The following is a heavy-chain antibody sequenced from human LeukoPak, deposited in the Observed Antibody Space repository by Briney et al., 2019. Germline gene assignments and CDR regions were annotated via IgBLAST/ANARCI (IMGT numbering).Heavy chain of an antibody. V-gene: IGHV5-51*01. J-gene: IGHJ4*02. Sequence: GESLKISCKGSGYSFTSYWVGWVRQMPGKGLEWMGIIYPGDSDTRFSPSFQGQVTISADKSISTAYMELSRLRSDDTAVYYCARVADTDPSGGSFDYWGQGTLVTVSS. CDR3: ARVADTDPSGGSFDY. CDR1: GYSFTSYW. CDR2: IYPGDSDT. D-gene: IGHD2-15*01.